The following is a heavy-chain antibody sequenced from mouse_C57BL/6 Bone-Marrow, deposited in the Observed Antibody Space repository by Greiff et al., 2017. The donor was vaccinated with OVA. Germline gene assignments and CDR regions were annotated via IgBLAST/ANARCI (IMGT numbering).Heavy chain of an antibody. Sequence: EVQLVESGGGLVKPGGSLKLSCAASGFTFSSYAMSWVRQTPEKRLEWVATISDGGSYTYYPDNVKGRFPITRDNAKNNLYLQMSHLKSEDTAMYYCARDHYYGSSPWFAYWGQGTLVTVYA. V-gene: IGHV5-4*01. J-gene: IGHJ3*01. CDR3: ARDHYYGSSPWFAY. CDR1: GFTFSSYA. CDR2: ISDGGSYT. D-gene: IGHD1-1*01.